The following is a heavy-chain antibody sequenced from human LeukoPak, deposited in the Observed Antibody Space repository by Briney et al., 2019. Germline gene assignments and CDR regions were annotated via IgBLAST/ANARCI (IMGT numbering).Heavy chain of an antibody. V-gene: IGHV4-31*03. Sequence: PSQTLSLTCTVSGGSISSGGYYWSWIRQHPGKGLEWIVYIYYSGSTYYNPSLKSRVTISVDTSKNQFSLKLSSVTAADTVVYYCARDTGYSYGYDYYHGMDVWGQGTTVTVSS. CDR2: IYYSGST. CDR3: ARDTGYSYGYDYYHGMDV. J-gene: IGHJ6*02. D-gene: IGHD5-18*01. CDR1: GGSISSGGYY.